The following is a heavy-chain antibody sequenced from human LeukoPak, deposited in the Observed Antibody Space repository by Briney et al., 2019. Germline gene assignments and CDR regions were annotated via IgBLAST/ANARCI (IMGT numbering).Heavy chain of an antibody. D-gene: IGHD5-18*01. CDR2: IIPIFGTA. J-gene: IGHJ6*03. Sequence: SVKVSCKASGGTFSSYAISWVRQAPGQGLEWMGRIIPIFGTANYAQKFQGRVTITTDESTSTAYMELSSLRSEDTAVYYCARDRGYSYGREYYYYMDVWGKGTTVTVSS. CDR3: ARDRGYSYGREYYYYMDV. V-gene: IGHV1-69*05. CDR1: GGTFSSYA.